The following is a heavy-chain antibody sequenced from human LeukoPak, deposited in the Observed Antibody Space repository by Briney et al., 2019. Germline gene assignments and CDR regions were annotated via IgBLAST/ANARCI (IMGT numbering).Heavy chain of an antibody. CDR2: IIPIFGTA. CDR3: ARDGLWFGNIDY. V-gene: IGHV1-69*01. J-gene: IGHJ4*02. D-gene: IGHD3-10*01. CDR1: GGTFSSYA. Sequence: GSSVKVSCKASGGTFSSYAISWVRQAPGQGLEWMGGIIPIFGTANYAQKFQGRVTITADESTSTAYMELSSLRSEDTAVYYCARDGLWFGNIDYWGQGTLVTVSS.